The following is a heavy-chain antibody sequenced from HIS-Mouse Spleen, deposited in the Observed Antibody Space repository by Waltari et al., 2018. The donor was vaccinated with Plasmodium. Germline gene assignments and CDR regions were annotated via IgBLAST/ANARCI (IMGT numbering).Heavy chain of an antibody. J-gene: IGHJ3*02. Sequence: EVQLVESGGGLVQPGGSLRLSCAASGFTFRSYDMHWVRQATGKGLEWVSAMGTAGDTYYPGSGKGRFTISRENAKNSLYLQMNSLRAGDTAVYYCARGRWNHAFDIWGQGTMVTVSS. V-gene: IGHV3-13*01. CDR3: ARGRWNHAFDI. CDR1: GFTFRSYD. CDR2: MGTAGDT. D-gene: IGHD1-1*01.